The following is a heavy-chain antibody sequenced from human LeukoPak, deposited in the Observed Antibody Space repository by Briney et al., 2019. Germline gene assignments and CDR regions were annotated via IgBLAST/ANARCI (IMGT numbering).Heavy chain of an antibody. D-gene: IGHD3-22*01. V-gene: IGHV7-4-1*02. Sequence: ASVKVSCKASGYTFTSYAMNWVRQAPGQGLEWMGWINTNTGNPTYAQGFTGRFVFSLDTSVSTAYLQISSLKAEDTAVYHCASTPYYDSSDNAFDIWGQGTMVTVSS. CDR2: INTNTGNP. CDR3: ASTPYYDSSDNAFDI. J-gene: IGHJ3*02. CDR1: GYTFTSYA.